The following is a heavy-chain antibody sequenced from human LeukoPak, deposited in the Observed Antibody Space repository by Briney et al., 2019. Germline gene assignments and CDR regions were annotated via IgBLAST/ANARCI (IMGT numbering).Heavy chain of an antibody. V-gene: IGHV1-69*04. J-gene: IGHJ6*02. D-gene: IGHD6-6*01. CDR3: ARGSSSPAYYYYYGMDV. CDR2: IIPILGIA. CDR1: GVTFSSYA. Sequence: ASVKVSCKASGVTFSSYATRWVRQAPGQGLEWRGRIIPILGIANYAQKFQGRVTITADKSTSTAYMELSSLRSEDTAVYYCARGSSSPAYYYYYGMDVWGQGTTVTVSS.